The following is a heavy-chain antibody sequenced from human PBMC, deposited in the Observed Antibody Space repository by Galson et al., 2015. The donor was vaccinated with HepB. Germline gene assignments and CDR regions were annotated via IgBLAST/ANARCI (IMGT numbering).Heavy chain of an antibody. J-gene: IGHJ4*02. CDR3: AKDGQSDGRVGATGDD. V-gene: IGHV3-23*01. CDR2: IRSNGDST. CDR1: GFTFSSYA. Sequence: SLRLSCAASGFTFSSYAMSWFRQAPGKGLEWVSAIRSNGDSTYYTDSVKGRFTISRDNSKRTLYLQMNSLRVEDTAVYYCAKDGQSDGRVGATGDDWGQGTLVTVSS. D-gene: IGHD1-26*01.